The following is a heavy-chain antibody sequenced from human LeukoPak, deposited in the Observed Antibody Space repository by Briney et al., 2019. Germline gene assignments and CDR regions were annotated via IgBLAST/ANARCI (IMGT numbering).Heavy chain of an antibody. CDR1: GYTFIGYY. D-gene: IGHD2-15*01. Sequence: ASVKVSCTAAGYTFIGYYMFWVRQAPGQGLEWMGRINPNTGGTNYAQKFQCRVTMTRHTSISTAYMELCRLTSDHTALYYRARGYCSGGSCHSVEHWFDPWGQGTLVTVSS. V-gene: IGHV1-2*06. CDR2: INPNTGGT. CDR3: ARGYCSGGSCHSVEHWFDP. J-gene: IGHJ5*02.